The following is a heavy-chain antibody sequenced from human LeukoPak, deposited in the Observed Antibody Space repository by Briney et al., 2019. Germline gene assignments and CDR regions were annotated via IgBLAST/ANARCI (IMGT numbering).Heavy chain of an antibody. J-gene: IGHJ4*02. D-gene: IGHD3-22*01. V-gene: IGHV4-34*01. CDR3: ASDDYYDSSGYYY. CDR2: INHSGST. CDR1: GGSFSGYY. Sequence: SGTLSLTCAVYGGSFSGYYWSWIRQPPGKGLEWIGEINHSGSTNYNPSLKSRVTISVETCKNQFSLKLSSVTAADTAVYYCASDDYYDSSGYYYWGQGTLVTVSS.